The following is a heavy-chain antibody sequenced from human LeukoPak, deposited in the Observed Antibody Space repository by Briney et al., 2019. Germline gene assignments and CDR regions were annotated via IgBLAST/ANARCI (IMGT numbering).Heavy chain of an antibody. CDR3: ARDHYGSGSYYYYYYGMDV. J-gene: IGHJ6*02. CDR1: GFTFSSYE. CDR2: ISSSGSTI. V-gene: IGHV3-48*03. D-gene: IGHD3-10*01. Sequence: AGGSLRLSCAASGFTFSSYEMNWVRQAPGKGLEWVSYISSSGSTIYYADSVKGRFTISRDNAKNSLYLQMNSLRAEDTAVYYCARDHYGSGSYYYYYYGMDVWGQGTTVTVSS.